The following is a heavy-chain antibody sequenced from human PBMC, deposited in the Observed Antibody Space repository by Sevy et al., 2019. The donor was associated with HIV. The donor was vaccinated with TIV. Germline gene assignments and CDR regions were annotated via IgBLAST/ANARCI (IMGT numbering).Heavy chain of an antibody. Sequence: GGSLRLSCAASGFTFSNYAMHWVRQAPGKGLEWVAFKSYDGRNKYYADSVEGRFTISRDSSKSTLYLQMNSLRAEDTAVYFCAKDRYGDTAFGDYWGQGSLVTVSS. D-gene: IGHD4-17*01. CDR2: KSYDGRNK. V-gene: IGHV3-30*04. J-gene: IGHJ4*02. CDR3: AKDRYGDTAFGDY. CDR1: GFTFSNYA.